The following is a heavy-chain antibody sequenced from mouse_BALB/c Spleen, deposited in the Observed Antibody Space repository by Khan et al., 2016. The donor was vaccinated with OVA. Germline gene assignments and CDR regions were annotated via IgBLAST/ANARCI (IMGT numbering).Heavy chain of an antibody. D-gene: IGHD1-1*01. CDR1: GYIFTSYW. Sequence: QVRLQQSGAELVRPGASVKLSCKTSGYIFTSYWIHWVKQRSGQGLEWIARIYPGTGSTYYNEKFKGKATLTADKSSSAAYMQVSSLTSEDSAVYFCARDNGSSWYFDVWGPGTTVTVSS. J-gene: IGHJ1*01. CDR3: ARDNGSSWYFDV. V-gene: IGHV1S132*01. CDR2: IYPGTGST.